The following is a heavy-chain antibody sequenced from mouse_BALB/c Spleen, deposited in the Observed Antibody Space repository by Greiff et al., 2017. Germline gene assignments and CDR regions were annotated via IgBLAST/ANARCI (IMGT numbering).Heavy chain of an antibody. J-gene: IGHJ2*01. V-gene: IGHV5-6-3*01. CDR2: INSNGGST. CDR1: GFTFSSYG. CDR3: AREGRYYGYFDY. D-gene: IGHD1-1*01. Sequence: EVKLEESGGGLVQPGGSLKLSCAASGFTFSSYGMSWVRQTPDKRLELVATINSNGGSTYYPDSVKGRFTISRDNAKNTLYLQMSSLKSEDTAMYYCAREGRYYGYFDYWGQGTTLTVSS.